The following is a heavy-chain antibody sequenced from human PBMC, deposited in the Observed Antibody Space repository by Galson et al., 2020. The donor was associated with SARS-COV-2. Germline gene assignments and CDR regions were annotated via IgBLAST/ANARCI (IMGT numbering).Heavy chain of an antibody. CDR1: GGSISSSSYY. D-gene: IGHD6-13*01. CDR2: IYYSGST. Sequence: SETLSLTCTVSGGSISSSSYYWGWIRQPPGKGLEWIGSIYYSGSTYYNPSLKSRVTISVDTSKNQFSLKLSSVTAGDTAVYYCARDRYSSSWWKDWGQGTLVTVSS. J-gene: IGHJ4*02. V-gene: IGHV4-39*07. CDR3: ARDRYSSSWWKD.